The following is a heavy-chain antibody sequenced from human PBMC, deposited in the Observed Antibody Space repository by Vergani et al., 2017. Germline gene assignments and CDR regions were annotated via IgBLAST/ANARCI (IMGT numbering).Heavy chain of an antibody. V-gene: IGHV4-61*02. CDR1: GGSINTGSYY. D-gene: IGHD3-10*01. CDR2: IYTSGST. CDR3: VRDAMLRGVVLFDY. J-gene: IGHJ4*02. Sequence: QVQLQESGPGLVKPSQTLSLTCTVSGGSINTGSYYWNWIRQPAGKGLEWIGRIYTSGSTTYNPSLKSRVAMSVDSSKNQISLKLNSVTAADTAVYYCVRDAMLRGVVLFDYWGQGSLVIVSS.